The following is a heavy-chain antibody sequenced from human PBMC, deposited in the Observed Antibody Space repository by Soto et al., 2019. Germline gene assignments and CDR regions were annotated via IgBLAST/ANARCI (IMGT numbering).Heavy chain of an antibody. CDR3: AQRVASSGGLDY. Sequence: QLQLQESGPGLVKPSETLSLTCTVSGGSISSSSYYWGWIRQPPGKGLEWIGSSYYSGSTYYNPSRKSRVTISVDTSKNQVSLTLSSVTAADTAGYYGAQRVASSGGLDYWGQGTLVTVTS. D-gene: IGHD6-6*01. CDR1: GGSISSSSYY. CDR2: SYYSGST. J-gene: IGHJ4*02. V-gene: IGHV4-39*01.